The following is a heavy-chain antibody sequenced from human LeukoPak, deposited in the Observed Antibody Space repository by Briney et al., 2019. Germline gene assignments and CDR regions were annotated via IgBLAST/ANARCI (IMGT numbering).Heavy chain of an antibody. D-gene: IGHD5-24*01. V-gene: IGHV4-39*01. CDR2: IYYSGST. J-gene: IGHJ4*02. Sequence: PSETLSLTCSVSGGSISGFHWSWIRQPPGKGLEWIGSIYYSGSTYYNPSLKSRVTISVDTSKNQFSLKLSSVTAADTAVYYCARLDGYNIDYWGQGTLVTVSS. CDR1: GGSISGFH. CDR3: ARLDGYNIDY.